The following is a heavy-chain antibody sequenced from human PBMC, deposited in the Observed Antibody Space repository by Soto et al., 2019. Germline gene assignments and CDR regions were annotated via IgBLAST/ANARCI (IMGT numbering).Heavy chain of an antibody. CDR2: IYWDDDK. V-gene: IGHV2-5*02. CDR3: ARSGDSLNWFDP. J-gene: IGHJ5*02. CDR1: GFSLSTSGVG. D-gene: IGHD4-17*01. Sequence: QITLKESGPTLVKPTQTLKLTCTFSGFSLSTSGVGVGWIRQPPRKALEWLALIYWDDDKRYSPSLKSRLTITKDTSKNQVVLTMTNMDPVDTATYYCARSGDSLNWFDPWGQGTLVTVSS.